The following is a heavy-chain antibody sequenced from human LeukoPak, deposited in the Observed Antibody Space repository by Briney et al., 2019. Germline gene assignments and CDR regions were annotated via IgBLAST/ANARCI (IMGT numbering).Heavy chain of an antibody. CDR1: GYTFTGYY. CDR2: INPSSGGT. CDR3: ARLQWELPKDY. V-gene: IGHV1-2*02. Sequence: GASVKVSCKASGYTFTGYYMHWVRQAPGQGLEWMGWINPSSGGTNYAQKFQGRVTMTRDTSISTAYMELSRLRSDDTAVYYCARLQWELPKDYWGQGTRVTVSS. D-gene: IGHD1-26*01. J-gene: IGHJ4*02.